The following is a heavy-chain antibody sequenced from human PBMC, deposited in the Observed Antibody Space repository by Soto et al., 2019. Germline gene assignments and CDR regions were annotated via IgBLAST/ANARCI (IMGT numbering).Heavy chain of an antibody. Sequence: QVQLVESGGGVVQPGRSLRLSCAASGFTFSSYGMHWVRQAPGKGLEWVAVISYDGSNKYYADSVKGRFTISRDNSKNTLYLQMNSLRAEDTAVYYCAKSGRQQLAHYYYYGMDVWGQGTTVTVSS. J-gene: IGHJ6*02. CDR3: AKSGRQQLAHYYYYGMDV. D-gene: IGHD6-13*01. CDR1: GFTFSSYG. V-gene: IGHV3-30*18. CDR2: ISYDGSNK.